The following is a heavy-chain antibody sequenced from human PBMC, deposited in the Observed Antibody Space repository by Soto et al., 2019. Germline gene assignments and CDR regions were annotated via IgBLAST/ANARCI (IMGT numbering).Heavy chain of an antibody. CDR2: TYYRSKWYN. Sequence: PSQTLSLTCAISGDSVSSNSAAWNWIRQSPSRGLEWLGRTYYRSKWYNDYAVSVKSRITINPDTSKNQFSLQLNSVTPEDTAVYYCARDHTLYYDSSGSPNWFDPWGQGTQVTVSS. J-gene: IGHJ5*02. CDR3: ARDHTLYYDSSGSPNWFDP. V-gene: IGHV6-1*01. CDR1: GDSVSSNSAA. D-gene: IGHD3-22*01.